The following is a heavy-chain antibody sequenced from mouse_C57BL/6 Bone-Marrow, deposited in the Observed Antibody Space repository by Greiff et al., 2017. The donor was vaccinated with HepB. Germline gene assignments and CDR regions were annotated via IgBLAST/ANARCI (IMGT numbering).Heavy chain of an antibody. Sequence: EVQLVESGGGLVQPGGSLSLSCAASGFTFTDYYMSWVRQPPGKALEWLGFIRNKANGYTTEYSASVKGRFTIARDNSQSILYLQMNALRAEDSAAYYCASHHYYRSSSLAMDYWGQGTSVTVSS. CDR3: ASHHYYRSSSLAMDY. CDR2: IRNKANGYTT. D-gene: IGHD1-1*01. V-gene: IGHV7-3*01. J-gene: IGHJ4*01. CDR1: GFTFTDYY.